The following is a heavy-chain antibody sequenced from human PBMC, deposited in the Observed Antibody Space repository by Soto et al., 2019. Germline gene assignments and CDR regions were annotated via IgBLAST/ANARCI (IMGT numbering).Heavy chain of an antibody. CDR3: ARAPIVGATLYYFDY. CDR2: ISYDGSNK. J-gene: IGHJ4*02. Sequence: GGSLRLSCAASGFTFSSYAMHWVRQAPGKGLEWVAVISYDGSNKYYADSVKGRFTISRDNSKNTLYLQMNSLRAKDTAVYYCARAPIVGATLYYFDYWGQGTLVTVSS. CDR1: GFTFSSYA. D-gene: IGHD1-26*01. V-gene: IGHV3-30-3*01.